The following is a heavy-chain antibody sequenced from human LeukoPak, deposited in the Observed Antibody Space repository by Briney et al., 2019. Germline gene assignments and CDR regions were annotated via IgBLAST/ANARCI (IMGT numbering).Heavy chain of an antibody. J-gene: IGHJ4*02. CDR3: ARGKRKYYYDSSGYPYYFDY. V-gene: IGHV4-34*01. D-gene: IGHD3-22*01. Sequence: SETLSLTCTVSGGSISSYYWSWIRQPPGKGLEWIGEINHSGSTNYNPSLKSRVTISVDTSKNQFSLKLSSVTAADTAVYYCARGKRKYYYDSSGYPYYFDYWGQGTLVTVSS. CDR2: INHSGST. CDR1: GGSISSYY.